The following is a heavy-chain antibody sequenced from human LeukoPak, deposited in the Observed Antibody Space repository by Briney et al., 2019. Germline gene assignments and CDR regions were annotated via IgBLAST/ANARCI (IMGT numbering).Heavy chain of an antibody. CDR3: ARAFCVGDCFVLHIYFDS. Sequence: GASVKVSCKASGYTFTSYYMHWVRQAPGQGLEWMGIINPSGGSTSYAQKFQGRVTMTRDMSTSTVYMELSSLRSEDTAVYYCARAFCVGDCFVLHIYFDSWGLGTLVTVSS. CDR2: INPSGGST. J-gene: IGHJ4*02. D-gene: IGHD2-21*02. CDR1: GYTFTSYY. V-gene: IGHV1-46*01.